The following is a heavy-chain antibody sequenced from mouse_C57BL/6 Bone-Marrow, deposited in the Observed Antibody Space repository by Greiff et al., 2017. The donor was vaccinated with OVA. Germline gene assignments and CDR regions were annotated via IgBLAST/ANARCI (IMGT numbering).Heavy chain of an antibody. D-gene: IGHD2-5*01. J-gene: IGHJ4*01. CDR3: ARDKGAYYSNYVAMDY. V-gene: IGHV5-4*01. CDR1: GFTFSSYA. CDR2: ISDGGSYT. Sequence: EVHLVESGGGLVKPGGSLKLSCAASGFTFSSYAMSWVRQTPEKRLEWVATISDGGSYTYYPDNVKGRFTISRDNAKNNLYLQMSHLKSEDTAMYYCARDKGAYYSNYVAMDYWGQGTSVTVSS.